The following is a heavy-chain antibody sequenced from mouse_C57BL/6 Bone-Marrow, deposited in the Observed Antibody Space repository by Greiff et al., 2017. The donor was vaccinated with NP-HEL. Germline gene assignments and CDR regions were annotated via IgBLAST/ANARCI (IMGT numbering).Heavy chain of an antibody. V-gene: IGHV1-62-2*01. D-gene: IGHD2-3*01. Sequence: QVQLQQSGAELVKPGASVKLSCKASGYTFTEYTIHWVKQRSGQGLEWIGWFYPGSGSIKYNEKFKDKATLTADKSSSTVYMERSRLTSEDSAVYFCARHEGWLLRGYYAMDYWGQGTSVTVSS. CDR3: ARHEGWLLRGYYAMDY. J-gene: IGHJ4*01. CDR2: FYPGSGSI. CDR1: GYTFTEYT.